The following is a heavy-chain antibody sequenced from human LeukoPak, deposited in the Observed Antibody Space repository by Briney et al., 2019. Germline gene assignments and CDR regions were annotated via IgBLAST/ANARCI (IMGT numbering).Heavy chain of an antibody. CDR1: GYSFTSYW. J-gene: IGHJ4*02. CDR3: ARSTYYYDSSGYYYVY. CDR2: IYPGDSDT. Sequence: GESLKISCKGSGYSFTSYWIDWVRQMPGKGLKWMGIIYPGDSDTRYSPSFQGQVTISADKSISTAYLQWSSLKASDTAMYYCARSTYYYDSSGYYYVYWGQGTLVTVSS. V-gene: IGHV5-51*01. D-gene: IGHD3-22*01.